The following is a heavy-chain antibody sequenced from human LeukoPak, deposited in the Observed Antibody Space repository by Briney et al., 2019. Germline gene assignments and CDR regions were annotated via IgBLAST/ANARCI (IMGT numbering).Heavy chain of an antibody. J-gene: IGHJ6*03. D-gene: IGHD6-13*01. Sequence: GGSLRLSCAASGFTFSSYWMSWVRQAPGKGLEWVSAISGSGGSTYYADSVKGRFTISRDNSKNTLYLQMNSLRAEDTAVYYCAKAAAGNYYSHYYYYMDVWGKGTTVTVSS. V-gene: IGHV3-23*01. CDR3: AKAAAGNYYSHYYYYMDV. CDR2: ISGSGGST. CDR1: GFTFSSYW.